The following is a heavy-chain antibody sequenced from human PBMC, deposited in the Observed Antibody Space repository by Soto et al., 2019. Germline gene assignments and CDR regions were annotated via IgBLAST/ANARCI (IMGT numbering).Heavy chain of an antibody. V-gene: IGHV3-23*01. CDR2: ISGSGGST. Sequence: PEGSLRLSCAASGFTFSSYAMSCVRQAPGKGLEWVSAISGSGGSTYYADSVKGRFTISRDNSKNTLYLQMNSLRAEDTAVYYCAKAGIDTAMAFDYWGQGTLVTVSS. CDR1: GFTFSSYA. D-gene: IGHD5-18*01. J-gene: IGHJ4*02. CDR3: AKAGIDTAMAFDY.